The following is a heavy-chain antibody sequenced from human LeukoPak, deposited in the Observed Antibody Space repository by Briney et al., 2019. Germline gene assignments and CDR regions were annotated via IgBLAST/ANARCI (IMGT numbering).Heavy chain of an antibody. CDR1: GYTFTNYA. D-gene: IGHD6-19*01. J-gene: IGHJ4*02. V-gene: IGHV1-3*01. CDR2: INADNGDA. CDR3: ARGIGATSGWYLIDY. Sequence: ASVKVSCKASGYTFTNYAMHWVRQAPGQRLEWMGWINADNGDAKCSQQFQGRVTITRDTSASTAHMELTSLRSEDTAVYYCARGIGATSGWYLIDYWGQGALVTVSS.